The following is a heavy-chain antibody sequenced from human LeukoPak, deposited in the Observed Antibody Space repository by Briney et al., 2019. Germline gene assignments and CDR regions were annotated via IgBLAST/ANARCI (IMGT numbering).Heavy chain of an antibody. CDR2: IIPILGIA. V-gene: IGHV1-69*04. CDR1: GGTFSSYA. D-gene: IGHD3-9*01. CDR3: ARRDEYYDILTGSY. J-gene: IGHJ4*02. Sequence: SVKVSCKASGGTFSSYAISWVRQAPGQGLEWMGRIIPILGIANYAQKFQGRVTITADKSTSTAYMELSSLRSEDTAVYYCARRDEYYDILTGSYWGQGTLVTVSS.